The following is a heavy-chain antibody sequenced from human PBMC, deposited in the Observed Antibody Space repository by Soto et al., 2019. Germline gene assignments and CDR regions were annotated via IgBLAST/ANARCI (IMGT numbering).Heavy chain of an antibody. CDR3: ARVNYDFWSGYYTEWFDP. J-gene: IGHJ5*02. CDR2: IYYSGST. D-gene: IGHD3-3*01. Sequence: TSETLSLTCTVSGGSISSYYWSWIRQPPGKGLEWIGYIYYSGSTNYNPSLKSRVTISVDTSKNQFSLKLSSVTAADTAVYYCARVNYDFWSGYYTEWFDPWGQGTLVTVSS. CDR1: GGSISSYY. V-gene: IGHV4-59*01.